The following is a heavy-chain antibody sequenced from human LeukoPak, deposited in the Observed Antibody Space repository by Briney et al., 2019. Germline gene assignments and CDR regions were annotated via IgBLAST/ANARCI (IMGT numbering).Heavy chain of an antibody. V-gene: IGHV4-34*01. Sequence: PSETLSLTCAVYGGSFSGYYWSWIRQPPGKGLEWIGEINHSGSTNYNPSLKSRVSISVDTSKIQFSLKLRSVTAADTAMYYCARGAEKIVAAMSRWGQGTLVTVSS. J-gene: IGHJ1*01. D-gene: IGHD5-12*01. CDR3: ARGAEKIVAAMSR. CDR1: GGSFSGYY. CDR2: INHSGST.